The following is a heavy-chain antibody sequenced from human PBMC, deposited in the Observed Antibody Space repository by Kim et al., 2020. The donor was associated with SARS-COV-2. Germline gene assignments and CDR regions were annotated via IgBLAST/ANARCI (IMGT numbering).Heavy chain of an antibody. Sequence: GGSLRLSCAASGLTFSSYSMNWVRQAPGKGLEWVSSISSSSSYIYYADSVKGRFTISRDNAKNSLYLQMNSLRAEDTAVYYCARNRGSGWNYFDYWGQGTLVTVSS. CDR1: GLTFSSYS. CDR2: ISSSSSYI. D-gene: IGHD6-19*01. V-gene: IGHV3-21*01. J-gene: IGHJ4*02. CDR3: ARNRGSGWNYFDY.